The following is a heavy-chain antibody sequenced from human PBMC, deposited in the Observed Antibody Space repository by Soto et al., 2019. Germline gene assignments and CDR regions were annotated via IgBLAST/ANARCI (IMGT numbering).Heavy chain of an antibody. CDR1: GGSINSYY. Sequence: QVQLQESGPGLVQPSETLSLSCTVSGGSINSYYRSWIRQPPGKGLEWIGYISYSGSTNYNPSLRSRVTISVDTSRNQFSLKLSSVTAADTAVYYCARTYSGYYFDYWGQGTLVTVSS. V-gene: IGHV4-59*08. CDR3: ARTYSGYYFDY. J-gene: IGHJ4*02. CDR2: ISYSGST. D-gene: IGHD5-12*01.